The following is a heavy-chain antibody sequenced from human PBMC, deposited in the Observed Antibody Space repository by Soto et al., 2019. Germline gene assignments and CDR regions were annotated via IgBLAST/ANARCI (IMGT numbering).Heavy chain of an antibody. V-gene: IGHV3-15*01. CDR1: GFTFSNAW. CDR3: TTDLYYDFWSGYKPQFDY. CDR2: IKSKTDGGTT. Sequence: GGSLRLSCASSGFTFSNAWMSWVRQAPGKGLEWVGRIKSKTDGGTTDYAAPVKGRFTISRDDSKNTLYLQMSSLKTEDTAVYYCTTDLYYDFWSGYKPQFDYWGQGTLVTVSS. J-gene: IGHJ4*02. D-gene: IGHD3-3*01.